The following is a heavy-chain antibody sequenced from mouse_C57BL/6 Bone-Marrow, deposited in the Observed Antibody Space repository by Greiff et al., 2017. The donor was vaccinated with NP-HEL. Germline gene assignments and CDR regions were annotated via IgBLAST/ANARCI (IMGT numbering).Heavy chain of an antibody. J-gene: IGHJ4*01. D-gene: IGHD2-1*01. V-gene: IGHV1-63*01. Sequence: VQLQQSGAELVRPGTSAKMSCKASGYTFTNYWIGWAKQRPGHGLEWIGDIYPGGGYTNDNEKFKGKATLTADKSSSTAYMQFSSLTSEDSAIYYCAIYYNYAMDYWGQGTSVTVSS. CDR1: GYTFTNYW. CDR2: IYPGGGYT. CDR3: AIYYNYAMDY.